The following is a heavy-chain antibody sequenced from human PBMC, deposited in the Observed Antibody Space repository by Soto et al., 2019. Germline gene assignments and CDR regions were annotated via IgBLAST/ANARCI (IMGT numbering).Heavy chain of an antibody. V-gene: IGHV5-51*01. CDR3: ARPIGSIWSFDY. J-gene: IGHJ4*02. Sequence: GESLKISCKGSGYSFTNYWIGGVRQMPGKGLEWMGIIYPGDSDTRYSPSFQGQVTISADKYISTDYLQWISMKASDTAISYCARPIGSIWSFDYWGQGTLVTVSS. D-gene: IGHD6-13*01. CDR2: IYPGDSDT. CDR1: GYSFTNYW.